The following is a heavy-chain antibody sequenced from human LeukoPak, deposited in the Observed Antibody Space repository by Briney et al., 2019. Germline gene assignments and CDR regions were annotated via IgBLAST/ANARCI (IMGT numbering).Heavy chain of an antibody. D-gene: IGHD1-26*01. J-gene: IGHJ4*02. CDR2: ISYDGSNK. CDR3: ARASGTGSYILDY. Sequence: PGGSLRLSCAASGFTFSSYAMHWVRQAPGKGLEWVAVISYDGSNKYYADSVKGRFTISRDNSKNTLYLQMNSLRAEDTAVYYCARASGTGSYILDYWGQGTLLTVST. V-gene: IGHV3-30-3*01. CDR1: GFTFSSYA.